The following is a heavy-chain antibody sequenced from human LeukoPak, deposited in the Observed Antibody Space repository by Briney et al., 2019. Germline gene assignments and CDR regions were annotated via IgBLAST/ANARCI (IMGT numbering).Heavy chain of an antibody. CDR3: ARQTHDYYDSSGYYPLDY. Sequence: PGESLKISCKGSGYSFTSYWIGWVRQMPGKGLEWMGIIYPGDSDTRHSPSFQGQVTISADKSISTAYLQWSSLKASDTAMYYCARQTHDYYDSSGYYPLDYWGQGTLVTVSS. V-gene: IGHV5-51*01. D-gene: IGHD3-22*01. CDR2: IYPGDSDT. CDR1: GYSFTSYW. J-gene: IGHJ4*02.